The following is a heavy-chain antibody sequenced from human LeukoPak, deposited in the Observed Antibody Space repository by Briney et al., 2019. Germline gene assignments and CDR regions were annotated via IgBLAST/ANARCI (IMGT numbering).Heavy chain of an antibody. CDR2: INHSGST. Sequence: SETLSLTCAVYGGSFSGYYWSWIRQPPGKGLEWVGEINHSGSTNYNPSLKSRVTISVDTSKNQFSLKLSSVTAADTAVYYCARAAPYYRWFDPWGQGTLVTVSS. V-gene: IGHV4-34*01. J-gene: IGHJ5*02. CDR3: ARAAPYYRWFDP. D-gene: IGHD3-10*01. CDR1: GGSFSGYY.